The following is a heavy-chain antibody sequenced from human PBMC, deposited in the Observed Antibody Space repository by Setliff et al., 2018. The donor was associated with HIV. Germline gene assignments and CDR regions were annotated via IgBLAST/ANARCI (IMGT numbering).Heavy chain of an antibody. CDR2: IYTSGST. J-gene: IGHJ5*02. D-gene: IGHD3-10*01. CDR3: ARRIDDSGSFPDKNWFDT. Sequence: ASETLSLTCTVSGGSISNLYWSWVRQPPGKGLEWIGYIYTSGSTNYNPSLQSRVTMSIDTSKNQFSLRLTSVTAADTAVYYCARRIDDSGSFPDKNWFDTWGQGSLVTVSS. V-gene: IGHV4-4*09. CDR1: GGSISNLY.